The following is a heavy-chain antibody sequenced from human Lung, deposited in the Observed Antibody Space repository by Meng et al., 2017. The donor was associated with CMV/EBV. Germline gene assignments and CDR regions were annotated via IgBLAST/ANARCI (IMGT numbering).Heavy chain of an antibody. Sequence: SCAASGFIFSSYGMHWVRQAPGKGLEWVAFIRYDGSNKYYADSVKGRFTISRDNSKNTLYLQMNSLRAEDTAVYYCAKDGWGKATSRIDYWGQAXLVTVSS. D-gene: IGHD6-19*01. J-gene: IGHJ4*02. CDR2: IRYDGSNK. V-gene: IGHV3-30*02. CDR3: AKDGWGKATSRIDY. CDR1: GFIFSSYG.